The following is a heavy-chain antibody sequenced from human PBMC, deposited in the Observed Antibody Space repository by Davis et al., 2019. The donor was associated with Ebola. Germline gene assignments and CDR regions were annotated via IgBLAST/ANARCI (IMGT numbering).Heavy chain of an antibody. CDR3: AKDTLRYSGAWGGWFDP. CDR2: ISWNSDSL. CDR1: GFTFNDYA. V-gene: IGHV3-9*01. D-gene: IGHD5-12*01. J-gene: IGHJ5*02. Sequence: PGGSLRPSCAASGFTFNDYAMHWVRQPPGKGLEWVSGISWNSDSLGYADSVKGRFIISRDTAKNSLYLQMNRLRAEDTAVYYCAKDTLRYSGAWGGWFDPWGQGTLVTVSS.